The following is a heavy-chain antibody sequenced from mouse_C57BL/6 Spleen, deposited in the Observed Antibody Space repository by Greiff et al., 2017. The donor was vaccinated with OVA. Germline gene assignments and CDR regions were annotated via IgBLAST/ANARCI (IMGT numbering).Heavy chain of an antibody. V-gene: IGHV1-15*01. CDR2: IDPETGGT. CDR1: GYTFTDYE. CDR3: TRRGASFAY. Sequence: QVQLQQSGAGLVRPGASVTLSCKASGYTFTDYEMHWVKQTPVHGLEWIGAIDPETGGTASNQKFKGKVILTADKSYRTAYMELRSLTSEDSAVYYCTRRGASFAYWGQGTLVTVSA. J-gene: IGHJ3*01.